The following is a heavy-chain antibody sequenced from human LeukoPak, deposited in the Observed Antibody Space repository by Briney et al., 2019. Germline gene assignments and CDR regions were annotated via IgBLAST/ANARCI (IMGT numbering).Heavy chain of an antibody. D-gene: IGHD3-3*01. CDR2: KSYDGSTK. CDR1: GFTFSSSG. V-gene: IGHV3-30*18. Sequence: GRSLRLSRAASGFTFSSSGMHWVRQAPGKGLEWVAVKSYDGSTKCYADSVKGRFTISRDNSKNTLYLQMNSLRAEDTAVYYCAKYDFWSGYGIDVWGQGTTVTISS. J-gene: IGHJ6*02. CDR3: AKYDFWSGYGIDV.